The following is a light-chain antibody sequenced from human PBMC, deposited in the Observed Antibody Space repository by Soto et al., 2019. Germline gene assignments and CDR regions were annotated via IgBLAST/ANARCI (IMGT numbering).Light chain of an antibody. V-gene: IGLV2-14*01. J-gene: IGLJ1*01. CDR2: EVS. Sequence: QSALTQPASVSGSPGQSITISCTVTSSDAGSYNFVSWYQQLPGKAPKLMIYEVSNRPSGVSNRFSGSKSGNTASLTISGLQAEDEADYYCSSYTTSSNYVFGSGTKVTVL. CDR1: SSDAGSYNF. CDR3: SSYTTSSNYV.